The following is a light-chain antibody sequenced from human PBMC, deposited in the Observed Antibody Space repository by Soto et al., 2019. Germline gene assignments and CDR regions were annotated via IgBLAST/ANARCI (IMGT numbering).Light chain of an antibody. CDR3: CSYVGGYSYV. V-gene: IGLV2-11*01. CDR2: DVS. Sequence: QSALTQPRSVSGSPGQSVTVSFIGTSSDVGDYNSVSWYQQHPGKAPKLMIYDVSKRPSGVPDRFSGSKSGNTASLTISGLQAEDEADYYCCSYVGGYSYVFGIGTKLTVL. J-gene: IGLJ1*01. CDR1: SSDVGDYNS.